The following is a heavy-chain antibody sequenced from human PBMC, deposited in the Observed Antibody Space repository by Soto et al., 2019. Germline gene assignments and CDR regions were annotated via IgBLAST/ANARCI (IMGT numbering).Heavy chain of an antibody. CDR1: GGSISSYY. D-gene: IGHD2-15*01. CDR3: ATYCRCFDY. J-gene: IGHJ4*02. CDR2: IYYSGST. Sequence: QVQLQESGPGLVKPSETLSLTCTVSGGSISSYYWSWIRQPPGKGLEWIGYIYYSGSTNYNPSHKSRVTISVDTSKNQFSLKLSSVTAADTAVYYCATYCRCFDYWGQGTLVTVSS. V-gene: IGHV4-59*01.